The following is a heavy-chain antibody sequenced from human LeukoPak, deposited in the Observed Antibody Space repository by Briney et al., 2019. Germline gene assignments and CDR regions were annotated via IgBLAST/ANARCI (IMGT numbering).Heavy chain of an antibody. CDR1: GGPFSGYY. D-gene: IGHD2-2*01. CDR3: AGSRDYYYYYMDV. Sequence: SETLSLTCAVYGGPFSGYYWSWLRQPPGKGLEWIGYIYYSEITNHHPSLKSRVTISVDTSKNQFSLKLSSVTAADTAVYYCAGSRDYYYYYMDVWGKGTTVTVSS. J-gene: IGHJ6*03. V-gene: IGHV4-59*01. CDR2: IYYSEIT.